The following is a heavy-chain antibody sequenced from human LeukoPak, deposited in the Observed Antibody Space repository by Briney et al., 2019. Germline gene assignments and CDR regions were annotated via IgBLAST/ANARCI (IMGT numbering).Heavy chain of an antibody. CDR3: AKVRHIVVVTAAFDY. V-gene: IGHV3-23*01. CDR1: GFTFSSYA. Sequence: GGSLRLSCAASGFTFSSYAMSWVRQAPGKGLEWVSAISGSGGSTYYADSVKGRFTISRDNSKNTLYLQMNSLRAEDTAVYCCAKVRHIVVVTAAFDYWGQGTLVTVSS. D-gene: IGHD2-21*02. J-gene: IGHJ4*02. CDR2: ISGSGGST.